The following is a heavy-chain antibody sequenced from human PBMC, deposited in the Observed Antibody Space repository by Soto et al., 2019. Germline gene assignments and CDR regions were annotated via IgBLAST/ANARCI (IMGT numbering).Heavy chain of an antibody. CDR3: ARVSNNWNPVVF. CDR2: INAGNGNT. D-gene: IGHD1-20*01. V-gene: IGHV1-3*01. Sequence: GASVKVSCKASGYTFTSYAMHWVRQAPGQRLEWMGWINAGNGNTKYSQKFQGRVTITRDTSASTAYMELSSMRSEDTAVYYCARVSNNWNPVVFWGQGTMVTVSS. J-gene: IGHJ3*01. CDR1: GYTFTSYA.